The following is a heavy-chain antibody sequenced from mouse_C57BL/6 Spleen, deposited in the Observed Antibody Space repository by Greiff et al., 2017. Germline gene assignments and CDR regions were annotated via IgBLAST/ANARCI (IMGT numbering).Heavy chain of an antibody. CDR1: GFTFSNYW. D-gene: IGHD2-3*01. CDR2: IRLKSDNYAT. V-gene: IGHV6-3*01. J-gene: IGHJ3*01. Sequence: EVQRVESGGGLVQPGGSMKLSCVASGFTFSNYWMNWVRQSPEKGLEWVAQIRLKSDNYATHYAESVKGRFTISRDDSKSSVYLQMNNLRAEDTGIYYCTEGLLPFAYWGQGTLVTVSA. CDR3: TEGLLPFAY.